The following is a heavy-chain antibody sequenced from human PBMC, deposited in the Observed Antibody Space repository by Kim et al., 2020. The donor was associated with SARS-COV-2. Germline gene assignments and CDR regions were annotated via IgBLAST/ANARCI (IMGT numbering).Heavy chain of an antibody. V-gene: IGHV5-10-1*01. D-gene: IGHD5-18*01. CDR2: IDPSDSYT. CDR3: ARHGYSYGFYYYYGMDV. CDR1: GYSFTSYW. Sequence: GESLKISCQGSGYSFTSYWISWVRQMPGKGLEWMGRIDPSDSYTNYSPSFQGHVTISADKSISTAYLQWSSLKASDTAMYYCARHGYSYGFYYYYGMDVWGQGTTVTVSS. J-gene: IGHJ6*02.